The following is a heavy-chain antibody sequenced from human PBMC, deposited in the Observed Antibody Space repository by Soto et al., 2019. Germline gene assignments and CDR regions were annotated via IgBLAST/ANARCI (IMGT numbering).Heavy chain of an antibody. CDR1: GFTFSNYA. CDR2: ISIGSGSI. CDR3: VRDDRLAFDF. V-gene: IGHV3-48*02. D-gene: IGHD3-22*01. J-gene: IGHJ3*01. Sequence: EVHLVESGGGLVQPGGSLRVSCADSGFTFSNYAMNWVRQAPGKGLEWVSYISIGSGSIFYADSVKGRFTISRDDAKNSLYLQMNTLRDEDTAVYYCVRDDRLAFDFWGQGTMVTVSS.